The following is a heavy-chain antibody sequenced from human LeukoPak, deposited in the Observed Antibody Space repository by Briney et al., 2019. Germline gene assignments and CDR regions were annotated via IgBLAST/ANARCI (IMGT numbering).Heavy chain of an antibody. CDR1: GLTVIAQY. CDR3: ARALASGYYSYFAN. J-gene: IGHJ4*02. CDR2: IYSGDKT. Sequence: GGSLRLSCEVCGLTVIAQYMNWVRQAPGRGLESVSLIYSGDKTYYANSVKGRFIISRDPSKNAVYLQMNNVRAEDTVVYYCARALASGYYSYFANWGQGTLVTVSS. V-gene: IGHV3-53*01. D-gene: IGHD3-3*01.